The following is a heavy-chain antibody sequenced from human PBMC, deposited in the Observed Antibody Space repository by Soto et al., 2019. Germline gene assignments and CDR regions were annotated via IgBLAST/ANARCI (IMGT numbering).Heavy chain of an antibody. J-gene: IGHJ6*02. D-gene: IGHD2-2*02. Sequence: SGGSLRLSCAASGFTFSSYSMNWVRQAPGKGLEWVSSISSSSSYIYYADSVKGRFTISRDNAKNSLYLQMNSLRAEDTAVYYCARDGAVNCSSTSCYTRGGYHYYYGMDVWGQGTTVTVSS. CDR2: ISSSSSYI. CDR3: ARDGAVNCSSTSCYTRGGYHYYYGMDV. V-gene: IGHV3-21*01. CDR1: GFTFSSYS.